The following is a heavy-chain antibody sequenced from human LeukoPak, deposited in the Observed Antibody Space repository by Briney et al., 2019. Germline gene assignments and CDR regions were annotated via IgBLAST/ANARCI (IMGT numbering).Heavy chain of an antibody. CDR1: GFTFSTYD. CDR3: AREIRETVITRHYYYGIDV. V-gene: IGHV3-13*01. D-gene: IGHD1-7*01. J-gene: IGHJ6*02. Sequence: GGSLRLACAASGFTFSTYDMHWVRQVTGKGLEWVSAIGTADDTYYLGSVKGRFTISRENAKNVLYLQMSSLRAEDTAVYYCAREIRETVITRHYYYGIDVWGQGTTVTVSS. CDR2: IGTADDT.